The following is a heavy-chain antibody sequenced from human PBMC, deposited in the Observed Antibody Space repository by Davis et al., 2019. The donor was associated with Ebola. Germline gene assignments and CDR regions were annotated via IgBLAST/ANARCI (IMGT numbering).Heavy chain of an antibody. CDR3: ARGNDDYLSLDY. D-gene: IGHD4-17*01. V-gene: IGHV1-69*06. CDR1: RGTLNTYA. J-gene: IGHJ4*02. CDR2: INPILTSP. Sequence: SVKVSCKASRGTLNTYAISWVRQAPGQGLEWVGAINPILTSPHYAQKLQGRVTLTADRSTSTAYMELNSLTSEDSAVYYCARGNDDYLSLDYWGQGTLVTVSS.